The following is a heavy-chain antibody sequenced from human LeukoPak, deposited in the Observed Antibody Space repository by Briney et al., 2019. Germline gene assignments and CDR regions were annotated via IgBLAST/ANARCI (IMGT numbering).Heavy chain of an antibody. J-gene: IGHJ4*02. V-gene: IGHV4-59*12. D-gene: IGHD3-22*01. CDR3: ARDGDPSGSYAPYFDL. CDR1: GGSISSYY. Sequence: PSETLSLTCTVSGGSISSYYWSWIRQPPGKGLEWIGYIYYSGSTNYNPSLKSRVTISVDTSKNQFSLKLSSVTAADTAVYYCARDGDPSGSYAPYFDLWGQGTLVTVSS. CDR2: IYYSGST.